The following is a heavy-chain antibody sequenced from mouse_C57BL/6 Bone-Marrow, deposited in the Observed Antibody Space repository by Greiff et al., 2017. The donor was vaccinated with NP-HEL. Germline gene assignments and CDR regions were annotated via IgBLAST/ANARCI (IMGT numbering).Heavy chain of an antibody. CDR1: GFTFSDYY. CDR2: INYDGSST. V-gene: IGHV5-16*01. Sequence: VMLVESEGGLVQPGSSMKLSCTASGFTFSDYYMAWVRQVPEKGLEWVANINYDGSSTYYLDSLKSRFIISRDNAKNILYLKMSSLKSEDTATYYCARVGRGSSNWYFGVGGTWTTVTVSS. CDR3: ARVGRGSSNWYFGV. J-gene: IGHJ1*03. D-gene: IGHD1-1*01.